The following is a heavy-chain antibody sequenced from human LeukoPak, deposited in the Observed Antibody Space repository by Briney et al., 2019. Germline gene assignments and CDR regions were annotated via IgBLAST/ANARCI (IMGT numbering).Heavy chain of an antibody. CDR2: IYYSGTT. CDR1: GGSLTSYH. J-gene: IGHJ5*01. Sequence: PSETLSLTCTVSGGSLTSYHWNWIRQPPGKGLEWIGYIYYSGTTNYNPSLKSRVTISVDTSKNQFSLKLSSVTAADTAVYYCARHTTSGSYTDSWGQGTLVTVSS. V-gene: IGHV4-59*08. CDR3: ARHTTSGSYTDS. D-gene: IGHD1-26*01.